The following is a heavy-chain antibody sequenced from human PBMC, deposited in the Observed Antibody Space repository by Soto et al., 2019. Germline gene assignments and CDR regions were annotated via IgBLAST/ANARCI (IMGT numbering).Heavy chain of an antibody. D-gene: IGHD4-17*01. CDR2: INAGDGDT. CDR3: ARGPLTTVTTPLFDI. V-gene: IGHV1-3*01. CDR1: GYTLTSYA. Sequence: ASVKVSCKTSGYTLTSYAMHWVRQAPGQRLEWMGWINAGDGDTKYSQKFQGRVTITRDTFANTAYVELSSLRSEDTAVYYCARGPLTTVTTPLFDIWGQGTMVTVSS. J-gene: IGHJ3*02.